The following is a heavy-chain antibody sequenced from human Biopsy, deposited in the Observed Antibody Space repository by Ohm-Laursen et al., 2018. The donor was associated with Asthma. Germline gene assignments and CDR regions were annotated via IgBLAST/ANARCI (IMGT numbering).Heavy chain of an antibody. CDR3: ASPLGDYYDSSGYYYASLGY. Sequence: ASVKVSCKASGYTFINYAIHWVRQAPGQRLEWMGWINAGNGNTKYSQKVQGRVTITADASTNTAYMDLSSLRSEDTAVYYCASPLGDYYDSSGYYYASLGYWGLGTLVIVSS. CDR2: INAGNGNT. CDR1: GYTFINYA. V-gene: IGHV1-3*01. D-gene: IGHD3-22*01. J-gene: IGHJ4*02.